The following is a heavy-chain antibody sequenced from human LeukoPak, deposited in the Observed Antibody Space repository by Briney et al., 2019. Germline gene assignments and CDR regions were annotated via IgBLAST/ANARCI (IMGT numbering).Heavy chain of an antibody. CDR1: GYTFTSYD. CDR3: ATPRTQSIIAALASPFDY. D-gene: IGHD6-6*01. Sequence: GASVKVSCKASGYTFTSYDINWVRQATGQGLEWMGWMNPNSGNTGYAQKFQGRVTMTRNTSISTAYMELSSLRSEDTAVYYCATPRTQSIIAALASPFDYWGQGTLVTVSS. J-gene: IGHJ4*02. V-gene: IGHV1-8*01. CDR2: MNPNSGNT.